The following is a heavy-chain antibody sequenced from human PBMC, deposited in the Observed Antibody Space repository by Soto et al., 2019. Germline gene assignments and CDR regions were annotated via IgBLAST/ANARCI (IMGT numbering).Heavy chain of an antibody. CDR1: GFTFSSYA. CDR3: AVPTYDYVWGSYRKTPSDY. CDR2: ISYDGSNK. V-gene: IGHV3-30-3*01. D-gene: IGHD3-16*02. Sequence: PGGSLRLSCTASGFTFSSYAMHWVRQAPGKGLEWVAVISYDGSNKYYADSVKGRFTISRDNSKNTLYLQMNSLRAEDTAVYYCAVPTYDYVWGSYRKTPSDYWGQGTLVPVSS. J-gene: IGHJ4*02.